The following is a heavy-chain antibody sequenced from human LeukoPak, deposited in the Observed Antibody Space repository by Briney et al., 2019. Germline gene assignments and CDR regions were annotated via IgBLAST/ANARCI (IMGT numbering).Heavy chain of an antibody. D-gene: IGHD6-13*01. Sequence: GGSLRLSCAASGFTFSSYEMNWVRQAPGKGLEWVSYISSSGSTIYYADSVKGRFTIPRDNAKNSLYLQMNSLRAEDTAVYYCARDYSSSWYSYYYYYGMDVWGQGTTVTVSS. CDR3: ARDYSSSWYSYYYYYGMDV. CDR1: GFTFSSYE. V-gene: IGHV3-48*03. J-gene: IGHJ6*02. CDR2: ISSSGSTI.